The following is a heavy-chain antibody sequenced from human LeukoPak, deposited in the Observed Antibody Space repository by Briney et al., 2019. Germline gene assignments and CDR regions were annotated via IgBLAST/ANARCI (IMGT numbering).Heavy chain of an antibody. J-gene: IGHJ4*02. CDR2: IYYSGAT. V-gene: IGHV4-39*01. Sequence: PSETLSLTCTVSGGSISSSGYYWGWIRQPPGKGLEWIGSIYYSGATYYSPSLKSRVTMSLDTSENQFSLKLNSVTAADTAVYYCARQGDGGYSYGNFDSWGQGTLVTVSS. D-gene: IGHD3-10*01. CDR3: ARQGDGGYSYGNFDS. CDR1: GGSISSSGYY.